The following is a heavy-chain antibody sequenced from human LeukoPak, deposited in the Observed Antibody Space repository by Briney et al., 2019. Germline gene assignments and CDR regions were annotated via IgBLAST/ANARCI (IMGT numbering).Heavy chain of an antibody. CDR1: GGSISSHC. D-gene: IGHD4-17*01. J-gene: IGHJ6*03. Sequence: SETLSLTWTVAGGSISSHCWSWIRQPPGEGLEWIGYIFYIGNTNYNPSLKRRVTISAHTPKTHLSLKPSSVTAADTAGYYRGRGVSNGDYAYYYYMDVWGKGTTVTVSS. V-gene: IGHV4-59*11. CDR2: IFYIGNT. CDR3: GRGVSNGDYAYYYYMDV.